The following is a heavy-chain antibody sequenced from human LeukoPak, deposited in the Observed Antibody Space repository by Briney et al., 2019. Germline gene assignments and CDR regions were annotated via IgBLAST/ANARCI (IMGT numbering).Heavy chain of an antibody. D-gene: IGHD4-17*01. Sequence: SETLSLTCTVSGDSISSGSYYWGWIRQSPGKGLEWIGSIYSTGNTLYTPSLKSRVAISVDTSKNSFSLNLHSVTAADTAVYYGAKDIDYGDYVVSWGQGTLVTVSS. CDR1: GDSISSGSYY. CDR3: AKDIDYGDYVVS. V-gene: IGHV4-39*07. CDR2: IYSTGNT. J-gene: IGHJ4*02.